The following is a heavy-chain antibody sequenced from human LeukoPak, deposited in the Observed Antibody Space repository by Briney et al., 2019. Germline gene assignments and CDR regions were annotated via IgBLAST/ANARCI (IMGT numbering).Heavy chain of an antibody. J-gene: IGHJ4*02. CDR1: GGTFSTYS. V-gene: IGHV1-69*05. CDR3: ARAWGGDSSGYYQGGFDY. D-gene: IGHD3-22*01. CDR2: IIPIFGTA. Sequence: SVKVSCKASGGTFSTYSISLVRQAPGQGLEWMGRIIPIFGTANYAQKFHGRVTITTDESTNTAYMELSSLTSEDTAVYYCARAWGGDSSGYYQGGFDYWGQGTLVTVSS.